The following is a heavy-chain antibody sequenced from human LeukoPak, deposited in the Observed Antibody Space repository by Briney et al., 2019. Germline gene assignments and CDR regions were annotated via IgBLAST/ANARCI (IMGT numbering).Heavy chain of an antibody. CDR2: ISGSGGST. D-gene: IGHD2-2*01. V-gene: IGHV3-23*01. CDR1: GFNFEAHS. J-gene: IGHJ5*02. Sequence: PGGSLRLSCSVSGFNFEAHSMNWVRQAPGKGLEWVSAISGSGGSTYYADSVKGRFTISRDNSKNTLYLQMNSLRAEDTAVYYCARDCSSTSCYLNPWGQGTLVTVSS. CDR3: ARDCSSTSCYLNP.